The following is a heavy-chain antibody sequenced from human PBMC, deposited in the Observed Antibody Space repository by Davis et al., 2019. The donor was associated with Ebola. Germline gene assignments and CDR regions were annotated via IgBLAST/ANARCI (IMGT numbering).Heavy chain of an antibody. CDR1: GGTFSNYA. CDR2: IIPVFGVP. CDR3: ARERYRDGSDYFFEQSH. D-gene: IGHD3-10*01. J-gene: IGHJ4*02. V-gene: IGHV1-69*13. Sequence: SVKVSCKVSGGTFSNYAISWVRQAPGQGLDWMGGIIPVFGVPKYAQKFQGRVTITADESTSTVYMELSSLRSEDTAVYYCARERYRDGSDYFFEQSHWGQGTLVTVSS.